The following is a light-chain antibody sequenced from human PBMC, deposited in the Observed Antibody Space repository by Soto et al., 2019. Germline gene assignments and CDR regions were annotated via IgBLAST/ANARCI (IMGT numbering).Light chain of an antibody. CDR2: GAS. V-gene: IGKV3-20*01. Sequence: EIVLTQSPATLSLSPGERATLSCRASQSVGTSLAWYRQNPGQSPMVLIYGASSRATGIPDRFSGSGSGTDFTLTISRLEPEDFAVYYCQQYGSSHPFGGGTKVEIK. J-gene: IGKJ4*01. CDR1: QSVGTS. CDR3: QQYGSSHP.